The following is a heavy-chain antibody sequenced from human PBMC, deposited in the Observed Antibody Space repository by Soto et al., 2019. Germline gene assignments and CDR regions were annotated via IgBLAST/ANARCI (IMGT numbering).Heavy chain of an antibody. CDR1: GFSLTTPAVG. V-gene: IGHV2-5*02. CDR3: AVGGVYSTVVQFDY. D-gene: IGHD1-26*01. CDR2: LYWDDEK. Sequence: SGLTVPNPTYTLTLSCYFSGFSLTTPAVGVDWIRQPPGNALKWLALLYWDDEKRYSPSLKSRLTITKDTSKNQVVLTMTNIEPVDTGTYYIAVGGVYSTVVQFDYGDQGTLVTVPQ. J-gene: IGHJ4*02.